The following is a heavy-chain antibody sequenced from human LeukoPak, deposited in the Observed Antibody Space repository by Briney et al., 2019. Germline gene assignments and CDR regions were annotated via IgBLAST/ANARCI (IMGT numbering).Heavy chain of an antibody. J-gene: IGHJ3*02. Sequence: ASVKVSCKASGYTFTGYYMHWVRQAPGQGLEWMGWINPNSGGTNYAQKFQGRVTMTRDTSISTAYMELSSLRSEDTAVYYCAREGRSGGSELFDIWGQGTMVTVSS. V-gene: IGHV1-2*02. CDR3: AREGRSGGSELFDI. D-gene: IGHD2-15*01. CDR1: GYTFTGYY. CDR2: INPNSGGT.